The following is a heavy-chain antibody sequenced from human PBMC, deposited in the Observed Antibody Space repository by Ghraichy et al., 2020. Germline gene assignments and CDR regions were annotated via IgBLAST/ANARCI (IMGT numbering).Heavy chain of an antibody. CDR2: IYWDDDK. V-gene: IGHV2-5*02. Sequence: SGPTLVKPTQTLTLTCTFSGFSLSTSGVGVGWIRQPPGKALEWLALIYWDDDKRYSPSLKSRLTITKDTSKNQVVLTMTNMDPVDTATYYCAHSRVRYFDWLRPNWFDPWGQGTLVTVSS. J-gene: IGHJ5*02. CDR1: GFSLSTSGVG. CDR3: AHSRVRYFDWLRPNWFDP. D-gene: IGHD3-9*01.